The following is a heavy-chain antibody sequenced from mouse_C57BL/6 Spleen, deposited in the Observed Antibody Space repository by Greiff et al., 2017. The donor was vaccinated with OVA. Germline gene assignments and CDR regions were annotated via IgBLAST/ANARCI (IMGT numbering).Heavy chain of an antibody. CDR3: ARGDSNYRYAMDY. Sequence: VQLQQSGPGLVKPSQSLSLTCSVTGYSITSGYYWNWIRQFPGNKLEWMGYISYDGSNNYNPSLKNRISITRDTSKNQFFLKLNSVTTEDTATYYCARGDSNYRYAMDYWGQGTSVTVSS. CDR1: GYSITSGYY. D-gene: IGHD2-5*01. J-gene: IGHJ4*01. CDR2: ISYDGSN. V-gene: IGHV3-6*01.